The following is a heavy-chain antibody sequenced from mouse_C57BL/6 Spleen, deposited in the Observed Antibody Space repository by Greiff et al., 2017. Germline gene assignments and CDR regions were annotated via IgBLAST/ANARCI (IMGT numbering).Heavy chain of an antibody. CDR1: GYTFTSYW. V-gene: IGHV1-59*01. CDR2: IDPSDSYT. CDR3: GGRDYGSSDY. J-gene: IGHJ2*01. D-gene: IGHD1-1*01. Sequence: VQLQQSGAELVRPGTSVKLSCKASGYTFTSYWMHWVKQRPGQGLEWIGVIDPSDSYTNYNQKFKGKAILTVDTSSSTAYMQLRSLTSEDAAVCYSGGRDYGSSDYWGQGTTLTVSS.